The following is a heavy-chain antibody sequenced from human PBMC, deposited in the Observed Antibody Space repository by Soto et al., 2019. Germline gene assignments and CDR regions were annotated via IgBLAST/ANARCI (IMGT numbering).Heavy chain of an antibody. CDR3: AKHRGFPRSCGYDY. D-gene: IGHD3-22*01. CDR1: GFTFGCSA. CDR2: ITTTGGAT. V-gene: IGHV3-23*01. Sequence: HPGGSLRLSCAASGFTFGCSAMSWVRQAPGKGLEWVSTITTTGGATYYTDSVKGRFTISRDNSKNTLYLQMNTLRAEDTAVYYCAKHRGFPRSCGYDYWGQGTLVTVSS. J-gene: IGHJ4*02.